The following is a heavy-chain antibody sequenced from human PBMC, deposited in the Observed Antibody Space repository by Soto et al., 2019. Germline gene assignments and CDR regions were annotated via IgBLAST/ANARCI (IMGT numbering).Heavy chain of an antibody. CDR3: ARGGHYDGVSYHPVGFDY. CDR1: GGTSSSYA. J-gene: IGHJ4*02. D-gene: IGHD3-16*01. V-gene: IGHV1-69*13. CDR2: IIPIFGTA. Sequence: SVKVSCKASGGTSSSYAISWERRAPGQGLEWMGGIIPIFGTANYAQKFQGRVTITADESTSTAYMELNSLSAEDTAVYYCARGGHYDGVSYHPVGFDYWGQGTQVTVSS.